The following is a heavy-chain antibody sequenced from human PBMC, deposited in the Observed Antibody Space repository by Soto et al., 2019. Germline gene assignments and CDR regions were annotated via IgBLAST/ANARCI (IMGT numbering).Heavy chain of an antibody. CDR2: INAGNGNT. D-gene: IGHD5-12*01. CDR3: AREGGSGYDPSAIDI. CDR1: GYTFTSYA. Sequence: ASVKVSCKASGYTFTSYAMHWVRQAPGQRLEWMGWINAGNGNTKYSQKFQGRVTITRDTSASTAYMELSSLRSEDTAVYYCAREGGSGYDPSAIDIWGQGTMVTVSS. V-gene: IGHV1-3*01. J-gene: IGHJ3*02.